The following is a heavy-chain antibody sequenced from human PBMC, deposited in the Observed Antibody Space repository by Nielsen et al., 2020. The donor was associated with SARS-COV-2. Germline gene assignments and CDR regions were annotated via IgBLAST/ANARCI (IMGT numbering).Heavy chain of an antibody. J-gene: IGHJ4*02. CDR1: GFTFSSYA. V-gene: IGHV3-23*01. D-gene: IGHD3-22*01. Sequence: GESLKISCAASGFTFSSYAMSWVRQAPGKGLEWVSGISTSGDTTYYSDSVKGRFTISRDNSKNTLYLQMNSLSAEDTAVYYCVRVRDDGHYYDTGPFDYWGQGALVTVSS. CDR2: ISTSGDTT. CDR3: VRVRDDGHYYDTGPFDY.